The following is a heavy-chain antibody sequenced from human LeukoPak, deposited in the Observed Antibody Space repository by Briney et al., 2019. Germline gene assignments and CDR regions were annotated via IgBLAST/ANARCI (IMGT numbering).Heavy chain of an antibody. J-gene: IGHJ4*02. CDR2: ISSSSYYI. V-gene: IGHV3-21*01. D-gene: IGHD4-17*01. CDR3: APLVTNTVIPNFDY. Sequence: PGGSLRLSCAASGFTFSSYSMSWVRQAPGKGLEWVSSISSSSYYIYYADSVKGRFTISRDNAKNSLYLQMNSLRAEDTAVYYCAPLVTNTVIPNFDYWGQGTLVTVSS. CDR1: GFTFSSYS.